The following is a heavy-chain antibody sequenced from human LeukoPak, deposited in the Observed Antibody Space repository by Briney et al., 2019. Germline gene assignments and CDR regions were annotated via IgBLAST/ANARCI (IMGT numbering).Heavy chain of an antibody. Sequence: GRSLRLSCAASGFTFDDYAMHWVRQAPGKGLEWVSGISWNSGSIGYADSVKGRFTISRDNAKNSLYLQMNSLRAEDTALYYCAREDSSGYYYAALDYWGQGTLVTVSS. CDR2: ISWNSGSI. J-gene: IGHJ4*02. V-gene: IGHV3-9*01. D-gene: IGHD3-22*01. CDR3: AREDSSGYYYAALDY. CDR1: GFTFDDYA.